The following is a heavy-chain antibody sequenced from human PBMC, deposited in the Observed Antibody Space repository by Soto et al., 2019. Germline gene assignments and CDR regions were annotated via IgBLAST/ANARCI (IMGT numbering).Heavy chain of an antibody. CDR1: GFTFSSYA. CDR2: IGESGTPT. CDR3: ARYIPGVRYYGMDV. V-gene: IGHV3-23*01. D-gene: IGHD2-2*01. Sequence: GGSLRLSCTASGFTFSSYAMKWVRQAPGKGLEWVSLIGESGTPTYYADSVKGRFTISRDNSGNTLFLEMYSLRAEDTAVYYCARYIPGVRYYGMDVWGQGTTVTVS. J-gene: IGHJ6*02.